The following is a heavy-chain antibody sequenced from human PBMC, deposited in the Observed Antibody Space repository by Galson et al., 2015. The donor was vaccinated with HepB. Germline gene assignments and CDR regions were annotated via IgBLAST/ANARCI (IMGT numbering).Heavy chain of an antibody. CDR3: ARSHYYESWFDP. Sequence: SLRLSCAVSGFTSKTYGIHWVRHSPDRGLEWVAVIWHDGQYRDCADSVKGRFTISSDNSKSTHYLHLSSLRLEDTAIYYCARSHYYESWFDPWGQGTLVTVSS. V-gene: IGHV3-33*03. D-gene: IGHD3-22*01. J-gene: IGHJ5*02. CDR1: GFTSKTYG. CDR2: IWHDGQYR.